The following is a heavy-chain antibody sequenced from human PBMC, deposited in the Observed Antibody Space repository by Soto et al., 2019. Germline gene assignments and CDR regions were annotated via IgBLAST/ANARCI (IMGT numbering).Heavy chain of an antibody. CDR3: ARVAGRSYYGMDV. CDR1: GGSISSSNW. CDR2: IYHSGST. J-gene: IGHJ6*02. D-gene: IGHD1-26*01. Sequence: SETLSLTCAVSGGSISSSNWWSWVRHPPGKGLEWIGEIYHSGSTHYNPSLKSRVTISVDKSKDPYSLKLSSVTAADTAVYYCARVAGRSYYGMDVWGDGTTVTLAS. V-gene: IGHV4-4*02.